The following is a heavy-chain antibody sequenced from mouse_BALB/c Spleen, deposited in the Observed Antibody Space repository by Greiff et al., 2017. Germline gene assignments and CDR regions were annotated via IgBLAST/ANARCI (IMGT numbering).Heavy chain of an antibody. V-gene: IGHV5-17*02. D-gene: IGHD1-1*01. CDR2: ISSGSSTI. J-gene: IGHJ4*01. CDR1: GFTFSSFG. Sequence: EVMLVESGGGLVQPGGSRKLSCAASGFTFSSFGMHWVRQAPEKGLEWVAYISSGSSTIYYADTVKGRFTISRDNPKNTLFLQMTSLRSEDTAMYYCARSGYGSSYDYAMDYWGQGTSVTVSS. CDR3: ARSGYGSSYDYAMDY.